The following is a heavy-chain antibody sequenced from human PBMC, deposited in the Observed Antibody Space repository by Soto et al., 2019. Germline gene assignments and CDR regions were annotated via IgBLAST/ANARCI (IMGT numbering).Heavy chain of an antibody. CDR1: GFTFTSYA. V-gene: IGHV3-23*01. Sequence: EVQLLESGGGLVQPGGSLRLSCAASGFTFTSYAMSWVRQAPGQGLEWVSSGSGEITYYADSVKGRFTISRDNSKNTLYLQKNSLRAYDTAVYYCAEGYSIGWSEGYLYSWGQGTLVTVSS. J-gene: IGHJ4*02. CDR3: AEGYSIGWSEGYLYS. D-gene: IGHD6-19*01. CDR2: SGSGEIT.